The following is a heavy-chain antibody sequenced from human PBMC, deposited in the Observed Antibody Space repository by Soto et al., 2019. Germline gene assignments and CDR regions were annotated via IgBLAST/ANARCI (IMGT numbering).Heavy chain of an antibody. CDR2: ISAFNGNT. CDR3: ARDRGVAPPVAGNNHYYYYMDV. V-gene: IGHV1-18*01. J-gene: IGHJ6*03. CDR1: GYSFTNYG. D-gene: IGHD6-19*01. Sequence: QDRLVQSGAEVKKPGASVTVSCKASGYSFTNYGVTWVRQAPGQGLEWMGWISAFNGNTYYAQNLQGRVTMTTDASTRTVYMELRSLRSDDTAVYYCARDRGVAPPVAGNNHYYYYMDVWGKGTTVTVSS.